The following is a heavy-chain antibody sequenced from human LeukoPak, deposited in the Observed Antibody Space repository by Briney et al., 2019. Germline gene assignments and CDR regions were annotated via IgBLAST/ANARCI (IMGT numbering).Heavy chain of an antibody. CDR3: ARDLNPDSSGWQYWFDP. V-gene: IGHV1-2*02. J-gene: IGHJ5*02. Sequence: ASVKVSCKASGYTFTGYYMHWVRQAPGQGLEWMGWINPNSGGTNYVQKFQGRVTMTRDTSISTAYMELSRLRSDDTAVYYCARDLNPDSSGWQYWFDPWGQGTLVTVSS. CDR1: GYTFTGYY. D-gene: IGHD6-19*01. CDR2: INPNSGGT.